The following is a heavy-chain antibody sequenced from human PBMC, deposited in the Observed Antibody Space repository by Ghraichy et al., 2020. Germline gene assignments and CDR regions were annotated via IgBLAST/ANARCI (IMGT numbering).Heavy chain of an antibody. Sequence: GGSLRLSCAASGFTFSDYYMSWIRQAPGKGLEWVSYISSSGSATYYADSVKGRFTISRDNAKNSLYLQMNSLRDEDTAVYYCARASGSYYWGHFDYWGQGTLVTVSS. D-gene: IGHD1-26*01. V-gene: IGHV3-11*01. CDR1: GFTFSDYY. CDR3: ARASGSYYWGHFDY. J-gene: IGHJ4*02. CDR2: ISSSGSAT.